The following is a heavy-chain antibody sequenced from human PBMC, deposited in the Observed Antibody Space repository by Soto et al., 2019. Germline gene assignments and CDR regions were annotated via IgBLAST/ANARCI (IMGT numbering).Heavy chain of an antibody. J-gene: IGHJ1*01. CDR3: ARPREQLASAQYFQH. V-gene: IGHV4-39*01. CDR1: GGSISSSSYY. Sequence: SETLSLTCTVSGGSISSSSYYWGWIRQPPGKGLEWIGSIYYSGSTYYNPSLKSRVTISVDTSKNQFSLKLSSVTAADTAVYNCARPREQLASAQYFQHWGQGTLVTASS. CDR2: IYYSGST. D-gene: IGHD6-13*01.